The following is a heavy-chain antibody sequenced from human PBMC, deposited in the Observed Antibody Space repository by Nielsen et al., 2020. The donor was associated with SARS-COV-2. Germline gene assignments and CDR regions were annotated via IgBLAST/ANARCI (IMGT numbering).Heavy chain of an antibody. Sequence: SETLSLTCTVSGGSISSGSYYWSWIRQPAGKGLEWIGRIYTSGSTNYNPSLKSRVTISVDTSKNQFSLKLSSVTAADTAVYYCARVLHYYDSSGYNYYYYGMDVWGQGTTVTVSS. CDR3: ARVLHYYDSSGYNYYYYGMDV. V-gene: IGHV4-61*02. CDR2: IYTSGST. CDR1: GGSISSGSYY. J-gene: IGHJ6*02. D-gene: IGHD3-22*01.